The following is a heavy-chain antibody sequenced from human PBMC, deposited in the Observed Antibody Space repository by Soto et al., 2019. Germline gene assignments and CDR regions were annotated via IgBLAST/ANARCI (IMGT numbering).Heavy chain of an antibody. CDR2: ISYRVDT. CDR3: VRATYFSDSSGYTRCFDY. J-gene: IGHJ4*02. CDR1: GDSFSSDDYY. Sequence: PSETLSLTCTVSGDSFSSDDYYWSWIRQPPGKGLEWIGYISYRVDTYYSPSLKSRVTMSIDTSKNQFSLNVSSVTAADTAVYYCVRATYFSDSSGYTRCFDYWGQGTLVTVSS. D-gene: IGHD3-22*01. V-gene: IGHV4-30-4*01.